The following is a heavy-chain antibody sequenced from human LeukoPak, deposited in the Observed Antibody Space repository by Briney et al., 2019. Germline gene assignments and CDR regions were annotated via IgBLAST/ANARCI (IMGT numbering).Heavy chain of an antibody. J-gene: IGHJ6*03. Sequence: TSETLSLTCAVYGGSFSGYYWSWIRQPPGKGLEWIGEINHSGSTNYNPSLKSRVTISVDTSKNQFSLRLSSVTAADTAIYYCARDFSSSSTVYYYYYMDVWGKGTTVTVSS. D-gene: IGHD6-6*01. CDR3: ARDFSSSSTVYYYYYMDV. V-gene: IGHV4-34*01. CDR2: INHSGST. CDR1: GGSFSGYY.